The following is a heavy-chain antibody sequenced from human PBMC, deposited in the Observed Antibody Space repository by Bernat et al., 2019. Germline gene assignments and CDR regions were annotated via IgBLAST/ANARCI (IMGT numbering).Heavy chain of an antibody. CDR2: FSGGDGTT. CDR1: GFTFSSYG. V-gene: IGHV3-23*01. CDR3: AKDCGGSCYGFHY. J-gene: IGHJ4*02. D-gene: IGHD2-15*01. Sequence: EVQLLESGGGSPQPGGSLRLSCAASGFTFSSYGMSWVRQAPGKGLEWVSTFSGGDGTTYYADSAKGRFTISRDNSKNTLYLQMNSLRAEDTAVYYCAKDCGGSCYGFHYWGQGTLVTVSS.